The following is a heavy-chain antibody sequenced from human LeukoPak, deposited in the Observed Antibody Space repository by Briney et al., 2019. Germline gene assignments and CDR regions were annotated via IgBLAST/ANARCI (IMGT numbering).Heavy chain of an antibody. Sequence: ASVRVSCKASGYTFTSYGISWVRQAPGQGLEWMGWISAYNGNTNYAQKLQGRVTMTTDTSTSTAYMELRSLRSDDTAVYYCASDPPRYDFWSGYGDWFDPWGQGTLVTVSS. CDR1: GYTFTSYG. CDR2: ISAYNGNT. CDR3: ASDPPRYDFWSGYGDWFDP. V-gene: IGHV1-18*01. D-gene: IGHD3-3*01. J-gene: IGHJ5*02.